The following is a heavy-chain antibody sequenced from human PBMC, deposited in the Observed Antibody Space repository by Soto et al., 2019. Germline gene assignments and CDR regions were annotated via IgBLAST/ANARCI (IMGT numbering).Heavy chain of an antibody. CDR1: GFTFSSYG. Sequence: GGSLRLSCAASGFTFSSYGMHWVRQAPGKGLEWVAVISYDGSNKYYADSVKGRFTISRDNSKNTLYLQMNSLRAEDTAVYYCARSFSGSYYYYGMDVWGQGTTVTVSS. D-gene: IGHD1-26*01. CDR2: ISYDGSNK. J-gene: IGHJ6*02. V-gene: IGHV3-30*19. CDR3: ARSFSGSYYYYGMDV.